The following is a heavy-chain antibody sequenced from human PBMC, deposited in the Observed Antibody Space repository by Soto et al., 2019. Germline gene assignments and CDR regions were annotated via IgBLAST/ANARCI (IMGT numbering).Heavy chain of an antibody. D-gene: IGHD5-12*01. CDR3: ARDSLALFDS. V-gene: IGHV4-61*01. Sequence: XGTLSLTCTVSDGPVSSGNYYWTWIRQPPGKGLEWIGYISSSGSTLYNPSLKSRVIISVDTSMNQFSLKLSSVTAADTAVYYCARDSLALFDSWGQGTLVTVSS. J-gene: IGHJ4*02. CDR1: DGPVSSGNYY. CDR2: ISSSGST.